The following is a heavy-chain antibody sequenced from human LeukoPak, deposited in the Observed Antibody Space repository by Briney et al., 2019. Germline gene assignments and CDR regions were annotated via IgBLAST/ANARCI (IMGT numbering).Heavy chain of an antibody. CDR3: ARTNSTGNIDY. D-gene: IGHD1-1*01. CDR1: GYTFTSYY. CDR2: INPSGGST. J-gene: IGHJ4*02. V-gene: IGHV1-46*01. Sequence: ASVKVSCKASGYTFTSYYMHWVRQAPGQGLEWMGIINPSGGSTSYAQEFQGRVTMARDTSTSTVYMELSSLRSEDTAVYYCARTNSTGNIDYWGQGTLVTVSS.